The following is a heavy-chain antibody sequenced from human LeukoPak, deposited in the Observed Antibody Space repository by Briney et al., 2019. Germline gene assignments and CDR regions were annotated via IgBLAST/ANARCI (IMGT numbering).Heavy chain of an antibody. CDR1: GFSLSTSGVG. V-gene: IGHV2-5*02. Sequence: SGPTLVKPTQTLTLTCTFSGFSLSTSGVGVGWIRQPPGKALEWLALIYWDDDKRYSPSLKSRLTITKDTSKNQVVLTMTNMDPVETATYYCAHNREYYFDYWGQGTLVTVSS. J-gene: IGHJ4*02. CDR3: AHNREYYFDY. CDR2: IYWDDDK. D-gene: IGHD3-10*01.